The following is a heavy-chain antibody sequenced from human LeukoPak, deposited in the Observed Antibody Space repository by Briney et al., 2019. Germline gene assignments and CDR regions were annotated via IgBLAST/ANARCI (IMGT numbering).Heavy chain of an antibody. V-gene: IGHV3-53*05. CDR1: GFTVSSNY. Sequence: GGSLRLSCAASGFTVSSNYMSWVRQAPGKGLEWVSVIYSGGSTYYADSVKGRFTISRDNSKNTLYLQVNSLRAEDTAVYYCAKAPRSTTVTPDYWGQGTLVTVSS. J-gene: IGHJ4*02. CDR3: AKAPRSTTVTPDY. D-gene: IGHD4-17*01. CDR2: IYSGGST.